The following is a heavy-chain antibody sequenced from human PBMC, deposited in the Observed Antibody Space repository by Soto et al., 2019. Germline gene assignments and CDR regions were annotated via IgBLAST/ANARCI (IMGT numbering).Heavy chain of an antibody. CDR1: GGSISSGGYS. Sequence: SETLSLTCAVSGGSISSGGYSWSWIRQPPGKGLEWIGFISYSGSTYYNASLKSRVTISVDTSKNQFSLNLSFVTAADTAVYYCATMGTSATGLYYIDYWGQGALVTVSS. D-gene: IGHD1-7*01. V-gene: IGHV4-30-4*08. CDR3: ATMGTSATGLYYIDY. CDR2: ISYSGST. J-gene: IGHJ4*02.